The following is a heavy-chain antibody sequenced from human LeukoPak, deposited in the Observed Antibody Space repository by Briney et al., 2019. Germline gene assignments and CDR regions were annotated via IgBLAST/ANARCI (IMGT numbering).Heavy chain of an antibody. D-gene: IGHD3-9*01. CDR1: GFSFTDYP. J-gene: IGHJ4*02. V-gene: IGHV3-48*02. Sequence: GGSLRLSCATSGFSFTDYPMNWVRQAPGKGLEWISNIRTTAEGAKYAYYADSVKGRVTISRDDGKNTLYLHMNSLRDDDTAVFYCATDLRYAFDYWGQGILVTVSS. CDR3: ATDLRYAFDY. CDR2: IRTTAEGAKYA.